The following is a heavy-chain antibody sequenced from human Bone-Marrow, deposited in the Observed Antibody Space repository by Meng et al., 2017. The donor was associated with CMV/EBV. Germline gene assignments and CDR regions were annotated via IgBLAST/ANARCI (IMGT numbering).Heavy chain of an antibody. J-gene: IGHJ6*02. CDR1: GFTFSSYS. D-gene: IGHD3-3*01. CDR3: AKALPLGSGHYHYYYYTMDV. Sequence: GGSLRLSCAASGFTFSSYSMNWVRQAPGKGLEWLAFIRYDADDKSYADSVKGRFTISRDNYKNTLFLQMNSLRAEDTAVYYCAKALPLGSGHYHYYYYTMDVWGQGTTVTVSS. V-gene: IGHV3-30*02. CDR2: IRYDADDK.